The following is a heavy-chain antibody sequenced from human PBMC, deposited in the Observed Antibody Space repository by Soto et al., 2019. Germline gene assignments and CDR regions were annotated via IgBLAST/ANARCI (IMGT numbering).Heavy chain of an antibody. V-gene: IGHV4-34*01. J-gene: IGHJ6*03. CDR1: GGSFSGYY. CDR3: ARRQGDTIFGVVIHYYMDV. Sequence: PSETLSLTCAVYGGSFSGYYWSWIRQPPGKGLEWIGEINHSGSTNYNPSLKSRVTIPVDTSKNQFSLKLSSVTAADTAVYYCARRQGDTIFGVVIHYYMDVWGKGTTVTVS. D-gene: IGHD3-3*01. CDR2: INHSGST.